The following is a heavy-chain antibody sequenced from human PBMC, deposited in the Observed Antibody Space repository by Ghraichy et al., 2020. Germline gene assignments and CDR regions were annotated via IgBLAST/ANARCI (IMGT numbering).Heavy chain of an antibody. Sequence: GGSLRLSCGASGFIFSSYSMTWVRQAPGKGLEWVSTISGSGDSTFYVDSVKGRFTISRDNSRNTLYLQMNSLRAEDTALYYCAKDLHTGTYFPDFWGPGTLVTVSS. D-gene: IGHD1-26*01. V-gene: IGHV3-23*01. CDR1: GFIFSSYS. CDR2: ISGSGDST. J-gene: IGHJ4*02. CDR3: AKDLHTGTYFPDF.